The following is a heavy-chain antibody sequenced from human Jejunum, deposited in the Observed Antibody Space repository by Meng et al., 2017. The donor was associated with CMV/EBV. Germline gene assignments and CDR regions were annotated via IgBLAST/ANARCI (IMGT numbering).Heavy chain of an antibody. CDR2: ILYDGGA. V-gene: IGHV4/OR15-8*01. Sequence: WWSWVRLPPGKGLEWIGEILYDGGANYSPSLTSRLSISLDKSKNQVSLILSSVTAADTAVYHCATARGGCSSASCWLENWGQGTLVTVSS. D-gene: IGHD2-2*01. CDR1: W. J-gene: IGHJ4*02. CDR3: ATARGGCSSASCWLEN.